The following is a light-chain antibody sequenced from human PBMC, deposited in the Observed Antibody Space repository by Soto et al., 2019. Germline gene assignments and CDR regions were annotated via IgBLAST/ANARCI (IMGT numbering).Light chain of an antibody. CDR3: QQYRSYYPWT. CDR2: GAP. CDR1: QSVSSSY. V-gene: IGKV3-20*01. J-gene: IGKJ1*01. Sequence: EIVLTQFRGTMSFSALERDKMFARGIQSVSSSYLAWYQQKPGQAPRLLIYGAPSRATVIPDRFPGSGSGTDFTLTISRLEPEDAATYYCQQYRSYYPWTFGQGTKVDIK.